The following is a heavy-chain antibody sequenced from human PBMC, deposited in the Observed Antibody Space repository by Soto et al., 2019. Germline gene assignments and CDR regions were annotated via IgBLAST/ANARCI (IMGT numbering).Heavy chain of an antibody. D-gene: IGHD3-22*01. CDR3: ARETMTYAFDI. J-gene: IGHJ3*02. V-gene: IGHV3-30-3*01. CDR1: GFTFSSYA. CDR2: ISYDGSNK. Sequence: GSLRLSCAASGFTFSSYAMHWVRQAPGKGLEWVAVISYDGSNKYYADSVKGRFTISRDNSKNTLYLQMNSLRAEDTAVYYCARETMTYAFDIWGQGTMVTVSS.